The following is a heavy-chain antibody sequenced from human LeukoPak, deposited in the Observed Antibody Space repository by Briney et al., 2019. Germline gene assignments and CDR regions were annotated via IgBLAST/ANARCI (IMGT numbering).Heavy chain of an antibody. CDR2: IYYSGST. CDR1: GGSISSYY. CDR3: ATGGHMAGTAFDI. Sequence: KPSETLSLTCTVSGGSISSYYWSWVRQPPGKGLEWVGYIYYSGSTNYNPSLKSGVTISVDTTKKQFSLKLSSATAADTAVYYCATGGHMAGTAFDIWGQGTMVTVSS. V-gene: IGHV4-59*01. J-gene: IGHJ3*02. D-gene: IGHD1-14*01.